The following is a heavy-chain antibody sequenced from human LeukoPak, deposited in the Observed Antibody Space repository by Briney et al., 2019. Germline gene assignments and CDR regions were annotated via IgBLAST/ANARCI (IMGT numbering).Heavy chain of an antibody. J-gene: IGHJ4*02. CDR1: GFIFSNYW. Sequence: PAGSLRLSCEASGFIFSNYWMSWVRQAPGKGLEWVANIKQDGSVKNYVDSMEGRFIISRDNAKNLLYLQMNSLGAEDTAVYYCVMTSRSISSDYWGQGTQVTVSS. CDR2: IKQDGSVK. V-gene: IGHV3-7*01. CDR3: VMTSRSISSDY. D-gene: IGHD3-3*02.